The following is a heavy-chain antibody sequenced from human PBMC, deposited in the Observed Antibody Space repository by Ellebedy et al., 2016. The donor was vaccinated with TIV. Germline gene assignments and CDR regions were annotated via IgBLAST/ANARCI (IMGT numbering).Heavy chain of an antibody. D-gene: IGHD3-22*01. J-gene: IGHJ4*02. CDR3: ASAQWLLIDY. Sequence: GGSLRLXCAASGFTFSSYSMNWVRQAPGKGLVWVSRINSDGSSTSYADSVKGRFTISRDNAKNSLYLQMNSLRAEDTAVYYCASAQWLLIDYWGQGTLVTVSS. CDR1: GFTFSSYS. CDR2: INSDGSST. V-gene: IGHV3-74*01.